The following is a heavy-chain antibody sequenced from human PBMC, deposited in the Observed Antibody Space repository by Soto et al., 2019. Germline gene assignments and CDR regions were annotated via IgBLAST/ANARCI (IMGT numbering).Heavy chain of an antibody. J-gene: IGHJ4*02. CDR1: GFTVNNDY. V-gene: IGHV3-66*01. CDR3: TRDSSYYGAGRGVLEY. CDR2: IYSSGKT. D-gene: IGHD3-10*01. Sequence: PGGSLRLSCAVSGFTVNNDYMSWVRQAPGKGLEWVSVIYSSGKTDYADSVRGRFTVSRDTFRNMLYLQMNSLRVEDTAVYYCTRDSSYYGAGRGVLEYWGPGTLVTVSS.